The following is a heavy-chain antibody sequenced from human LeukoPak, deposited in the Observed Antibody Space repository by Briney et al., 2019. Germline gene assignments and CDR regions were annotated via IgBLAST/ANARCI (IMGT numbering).Heavy chain of an antibody. CDR2: IYYSGST. Sequence: SEPLSLTCTVSGGPISSSSYYWGWIRQPPGKGLEWIGRIYYSGSTYYNPSLKSRVTISVDTSKNQFSLKLSSVTAADTAVYYCARHSWRYCSSTSCLNWFDPWGQGTLVTVSS. CDR3: ARHSWRYCSSTSCLNWFDP. CDR1: GGPISSSSYY. V-gene: IGHV4-39*01. J-gene: IGHJ5*02. D-gene: IGHD2-2*01.